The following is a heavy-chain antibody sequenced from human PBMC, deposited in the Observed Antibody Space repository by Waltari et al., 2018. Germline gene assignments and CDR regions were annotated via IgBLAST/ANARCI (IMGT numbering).Heavy chain of an antibody. V-gene: IGHV1-8*03. CDR3: ARGRDCSSTSCYVGPFDY. CDR1: GYTFTSYD. D-gene: IGHD2-2*01. J-gene: IGHJ4*02. Sequence: QVQLVQSGAEVKKPGASVKVSCKASGYTFTSYDINWVRQATGQGLEWMGWMNPNSGNTGYAQKFQGRVTITRNTSISTAYMELSSLRSEDTAVYYCARGRDCSSTSCYVGPFDYWGQGTLVTVSS. CDR2: MNPNSGNT.